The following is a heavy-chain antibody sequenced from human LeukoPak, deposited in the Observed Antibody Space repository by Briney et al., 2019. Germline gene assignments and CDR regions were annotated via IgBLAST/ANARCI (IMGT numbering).Heavy chain of an antibody. D-gene: IGHD3-22*01. J-gene: IGHJ4*02. CDR1: GFIVSHNY. V-gene: IGHV3-53*01. Sequence: GGSLRLSCAASGFIVSHNYMTWVRQAPGKGLEWISVIYIDGTTYYADAVKGRFTISRDDSKNTLYLQMDSLRVEDTAVYYCARDADTNSRYSQFDYWGQGTLVTVSS. CDR2: IYIDGTT. CDR3: ARDADTNSRYSQFDY.